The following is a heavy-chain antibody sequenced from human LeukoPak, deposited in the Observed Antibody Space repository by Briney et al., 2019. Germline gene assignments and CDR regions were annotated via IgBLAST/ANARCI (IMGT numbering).Heavy chain of an antibody. CDR3: AKDRSTYVTMVRGVLCQA. Sequence: PSGGSLRLSCAASGFTFSSYGMHWVRQAPGKGLEWVAVISYDGSNKYYADSVKGRFTISRDNSENTLYLQMNSLRAEDTAVYYSAKDRSTYVTMVRGVLCQAWGQGTLVTVSS. D-gene: IGHD3-10*01. J-gene: IGHJ4*02. V-gene: IGHV3-30*18. CDR2: ISYDGSNK. CDR1: GFTFSSYG.